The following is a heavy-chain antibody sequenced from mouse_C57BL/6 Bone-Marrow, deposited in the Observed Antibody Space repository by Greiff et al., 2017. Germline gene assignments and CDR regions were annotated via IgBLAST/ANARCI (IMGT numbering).Heavy chain of an antibody. CDR3: TTATEGAGYYSIGY. J-gene: IGHJ4*01. CDR2: IDPGNGDT. V-gene: IGHV14-4*01. Sequence: DVQLQESGAELVRPGASVKLSCTASGFNIKDDYMHWVKQRPEQGLAWIGWIDPGNGDTEYASKFQGKATITADTSSNTAYLQLSRLTSEDAAVYYCTTATEGAGYYSIGYWGRGTSVTVSS. D-gene: IGHD1-1*01. CDR1: GFNIKDDY.